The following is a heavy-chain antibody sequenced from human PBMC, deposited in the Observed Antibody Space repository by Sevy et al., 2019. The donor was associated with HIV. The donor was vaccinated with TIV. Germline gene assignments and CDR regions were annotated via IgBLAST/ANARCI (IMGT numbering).Heavy chain of an antibody. D-gene: IGHD5-18*01. CDR1: GFTFSSYA. V-gene: IGHV3-23*01. CDR3: AKDREYSYGYGRNWFDP. Sequence: GGSLRLSCAASGFTFSSYAMSWVRQAPGKGLEWVSAISGSGGSTYYADSVKGRFTISRDNSKNTLYLQMNSLRAEDTAVYYCAKDREYSYGYGRNWFDPWGQGTLVTVSS. J-gene: IGHJ5*02. CDR2: ISGSGGST.